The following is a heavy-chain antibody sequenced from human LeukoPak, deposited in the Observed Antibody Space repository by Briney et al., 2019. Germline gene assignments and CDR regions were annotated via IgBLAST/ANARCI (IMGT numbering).Heavy chain of an antibody. D-gene: IGHD3-22*01. CDR3: AKTDEYYYDSSGYYFDY. CDR2: ISGSGGST. Sequence: SGGSLRLSCAASGFTFSSYAMSWVRQAPGKGLEWVSAISGSGGSTYYADSVKGRFTISRDNSKNTLYLQMNSLRAEDTAVYYCAKTDEYYYDSSGYYFDYWGQGTLVTVSS. V-gene: IGHV3-23*01. J-gene: IGHJ4*02. CDR1: GFTFSSYA.